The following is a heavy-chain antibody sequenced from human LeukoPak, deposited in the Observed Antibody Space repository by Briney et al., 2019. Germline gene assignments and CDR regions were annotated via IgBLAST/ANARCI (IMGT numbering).Heavy chain of an antibody. J-gene: IGHJ4*02. V-gene: IGHV1-46*01. Sequence: ASVKVSCKASGYTFTTYYIHWVRQAPGQGLEWMGIINPTGGSTTYAQKFQGRVPMTRDTSTSTVFMEVNSLRSEDTAVYYCALYSSTWYWGQGTLVTVSS. CDR1: GYTFTTYY. D-gene: IGHD6-13*01. CDR3: ALYSSTWY. CDR2: INPTGGST.